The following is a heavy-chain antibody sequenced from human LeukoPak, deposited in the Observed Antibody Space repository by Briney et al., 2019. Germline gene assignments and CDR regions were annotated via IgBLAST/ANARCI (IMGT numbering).Heavy chain of an antibody. CDR3: ARAARNSGDWFDP. V-gene: IGHV4-59*08. CDR1: GGSISSYY. Sequence: SEPLSLTCTVSGGSISSYYWSWIRQPPGKGLEWIGYIYYSGSTNYNLSLKSRVTISVDTSKNQFSLKLSSVTPADTAVYYCARAARNSGDWFDPWGQGTLVTVSS. J-gene: IGHJ5*02. CDR2: IYYSGST. D-gene: IGHD4-23*01.